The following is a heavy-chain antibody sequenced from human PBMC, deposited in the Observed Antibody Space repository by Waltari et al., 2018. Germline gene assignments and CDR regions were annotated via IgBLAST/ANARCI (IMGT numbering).Heavy chain of an antibody. CDR3: ARFQGEAAVNYFDY. CDR2: IYPVDSDT. V-gene: IGHV5-51*01. Sequence: EVQLVQSGAEVKKPGESLKISCKGSGYSFTSYWIGWVRQMTGKGLEWMGIIYPVDSDTRSSPSFQGQVTIPADKSLSTAYLQWSSLKASDTAMYYFARFQGEAAVNYFDYWGQGTLVTVSS. D-gene: IGHD6-13*01. J-gene: IGHJ4*02. CDR1: GYSFTSYW.